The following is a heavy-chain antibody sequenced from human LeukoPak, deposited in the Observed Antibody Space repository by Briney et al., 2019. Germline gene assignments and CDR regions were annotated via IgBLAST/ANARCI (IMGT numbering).Heavy chain of an antibody. CDR2: INHSGST. J-gene: IGHJ4*02. CDR3: ARGIRGDGYHY. D-gene: IGHD5-24*01. Sequence: SETLSLTCAVYGGPFSGYYWSWIRQPPGKGLEWIGEINHSGSTNYNPSLKSRVTISVDTSKNQFSLKLSSVTAADTAVYYWARGIRGDGYHYWGEGTLVTLSS. CDR1: GGPFSGYY. V-gene: IGHV4-34*01.